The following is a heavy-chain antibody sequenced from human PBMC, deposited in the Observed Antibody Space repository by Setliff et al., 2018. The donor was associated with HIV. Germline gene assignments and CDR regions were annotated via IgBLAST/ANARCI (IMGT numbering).Heavy chain of an antibody. V-gene: IGHV4-34*01. Sequence: PSETLSLTCAVYGGSFSGYYWSWIRQPPGKGLEWIGEINHSGSTNYNPSLKSRVTISVDTSKNRFSLKLSSVTAADTAVYYCAREGSSWYRYFDYWGQGTLGTVSS. D-gene: IGHD6-13*01. CDR3: AREGSSWYRYFDY. CDR2: INHSGST. CDR1: GGSFSGYY. J-gene: IGHJ4*02.